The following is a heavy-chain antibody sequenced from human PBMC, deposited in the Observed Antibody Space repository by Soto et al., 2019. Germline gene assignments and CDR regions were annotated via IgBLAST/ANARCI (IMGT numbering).Heavy chain of an antibody. V-gene: IGHV3-33*01. D-gene: IGHD2-15*01. CDR2: IWDDGSNK. CDR3: ARDPSKYCSGGSCYYGGYYFDY. CDR1: GFTFSSYG. J-gene: IGHJ4*02. Sequence: QVQLVESGGGVVQPGRSLRLSCAASGFTFSSYGMHWVRQAPGKGLEWVAVIWDDGSNKYYADSVKGRFTISRDNSKNTLYLQMNSLRAEDTAVYYCARDPSKYCSGGSCYYGGYYFDYWGQGTLVTVSS.